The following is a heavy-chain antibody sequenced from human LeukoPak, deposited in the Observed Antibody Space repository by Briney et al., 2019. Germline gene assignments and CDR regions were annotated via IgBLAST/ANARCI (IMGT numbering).Heavy chain of an antibody. CDR2: ISGSGIRR. CDR1: GFTFSSYG. CDR3: AKKSGGPTPFDY. D-gene: IGHD1-26*01. J-gene: IGHJ4*02. Sequence: GGTLRLSCAASGFTFSSYGMSWVRQAPGKGLEWVSDISGSGIRRNYADSVKGRFTISRDNSKNTLYLQMNSLRAEDTAVYYCAKKSGGPTPFDYWGQGTLVAVSS. V-gene: IGHV3-23*01.